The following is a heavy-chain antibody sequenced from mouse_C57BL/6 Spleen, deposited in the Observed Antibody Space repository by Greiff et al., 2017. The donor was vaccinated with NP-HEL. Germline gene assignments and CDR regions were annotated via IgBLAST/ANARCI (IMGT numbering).Heavy chain of an antibody. CDR2: ISSGSSTI. J-gene: IGHJ1*03. V-gene: IGHV5-17*01. CDR1: GFTFSDYG. CDR3: AREIYYYGSRLNWYVDV. D-gene: IGHD1-1*01. Sequence: EVHLVESGGGLVKPGGSLKLSCAASGFTFSDYGMHWVRQAPEKGLEWVAYISSGSSTIYYADTVKGRFTIYRDNAKNTLVLQMTSLRSEDTAMFYCAREIYYYGSRLNWYVDVWGTGTAVTVSS.